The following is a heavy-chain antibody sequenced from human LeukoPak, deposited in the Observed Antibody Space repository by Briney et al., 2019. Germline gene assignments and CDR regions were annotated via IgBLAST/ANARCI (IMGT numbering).Heavy chain of an antibody. D-gene: IGHD4-17*01. CDR2: INWNGGST. CDR1: GFTFDDFG. J-gene: IGHJ4*02. V-gene: IGHV3-20*04. Sequence: GGSLRLSCAASGFTFDDFGMSWVRQGPGKGLEWVSGINWNGGSTGYADSVKGRFTISRHNAKKSLYLQMNSLRAEDTALYYCARAPMTTVTTIDSWVQGTLVTVSS. CDR3: ARAPMTTVTTIDS.